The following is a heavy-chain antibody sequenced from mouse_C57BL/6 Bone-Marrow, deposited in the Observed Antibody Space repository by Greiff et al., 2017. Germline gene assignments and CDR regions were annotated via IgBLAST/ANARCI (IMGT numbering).Heavy chain of an antibody. D-gene: IGHD2-4*01. Sequence: QVQLQQPGAELVMPGASVKLSCKASGYTFTSYWMHWVKQRPGQGLEWIGEIDPSDSYTNYNQKFKGKSTLTVDKSSSTAYMQLSSLTSEDSAVYYCAREGGLRPGVAYWGQGTLVTVSA. V-gene: IGHV1-69*01. J-gene: IGHJ3*01. CDR3: AREGGLRPGVAY. CDR2: IDPSDSYT. CDR1: GYTFTSYW.